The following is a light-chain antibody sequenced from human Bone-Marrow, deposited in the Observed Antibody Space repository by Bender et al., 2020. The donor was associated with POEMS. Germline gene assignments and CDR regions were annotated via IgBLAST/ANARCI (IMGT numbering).Light chain of an antibody. J-gene: IGLJ3*02. V-gene: IGLV2-14*01. CDR1: SSDVGRYNY. Sequence: QSALTQPASVSGSPGQSITISCTGTSSDVGRYNYVSWYQQHPGKAPKLMIYEVSNRPSGVSNRFSGSKSDNTASLTISGLQAEDEADYYCSSYTSKTTRVFGGGTKLTVL. CDR3: SSYTSKTTRV. CDR2: EVS.